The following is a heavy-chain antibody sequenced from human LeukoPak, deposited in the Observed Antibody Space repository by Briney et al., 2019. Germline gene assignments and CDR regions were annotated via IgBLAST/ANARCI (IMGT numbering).Heavy chain of an antibody. CDR2: INTKSGDT. J-gene: IGHJ6*03. Sequence: ASVKVSCKASGYTFTDYHVHWVRQVPGQPLEWMGWINTKSGDTKYAQKFQDRVTMTRETSIGTAYMELPRLRSDDMAIYYCAKTGPRGFYMDFWGQGTTVTVSS. V-gene: IGHV1-2*02. CDR1: GYTFTDYH. CDR3: AKTGPRGFYMDF.